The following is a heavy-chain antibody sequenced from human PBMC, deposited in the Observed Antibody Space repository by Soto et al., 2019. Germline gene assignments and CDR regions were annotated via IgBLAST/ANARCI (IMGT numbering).Heavy chain of an antibody. Sequence: EVQLLESGGGLEQPGGSLRFSCAASGFTFSNYAMSWVRQAPGKGLEWVSAISGSGGSTYYADSVRGRFTISRDNSKNTLYLQMNSLGAEDTAVYFCAKERIAALGTVFDYWGQGSLVTVSS. CDR1: GFTFSNYA. CDR2: ISGSGGST. CDR3: AKERIAALGTVFDY. J-gene: IGHJ4*02. D-gene: IGHD6-13*01. V-gene: IGHV3-23*01.